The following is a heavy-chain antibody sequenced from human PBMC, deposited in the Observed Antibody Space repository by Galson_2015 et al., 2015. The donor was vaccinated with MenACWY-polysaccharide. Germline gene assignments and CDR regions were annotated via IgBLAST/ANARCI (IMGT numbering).Heavy chain of an antibody. D-gene: IGHD2-21*01. CDR1: GFTFSSYW. CDR2: MNQDGSAR. V-gene: IGHV3-7*01. CDR3: VRDFIQLGQPRFDY. J-gene: IGHJ4*02. Sequence: SLRLSCAASGFTFSSYWMDWVRQTPGKGLEWVANMNQDGSARYYEDSVKGRFTISRDNAKNSLYLQMNSLRVEDTAVYYCVRDFIQLGQPRFDYWGPGTLVAVSS.